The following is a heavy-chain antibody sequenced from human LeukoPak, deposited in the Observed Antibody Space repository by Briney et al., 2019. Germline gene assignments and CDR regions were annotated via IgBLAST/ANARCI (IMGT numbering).Heavy chain of an antibody. D-gene: IGHD2-2*01. CDR1: GFTFSSYS. V-gene: IGHV3-21*01. CDR3: ARETIVVPAGVDY. CDR2: ISSSSSYI. J-gene: IGHJ4*02. Sequence: GGSLRLSCAASGFTFSSYSMNWVRQAPGKGLEWVSSISSSSSYIYYADSVKGRFTISRDNAKNSLYLQMNSLRAEDTAVYYCARETIVVPAGVDYWGQGTLVTVSS.